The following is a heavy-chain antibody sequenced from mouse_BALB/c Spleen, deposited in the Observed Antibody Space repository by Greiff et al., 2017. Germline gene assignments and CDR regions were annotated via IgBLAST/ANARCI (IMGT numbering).Heavy chain of an antibody. Sequence: EVNVVESGGGLVQPGGSLKLSCAASGFTFSSYTMSWVRQTPEKRLEWVAYISNGGGSTYYPDTVKGRFTISRDNAKNTLYLQMSSLKSEDTAMYYCAKRREIIPFAYWGQGTLVTVSA. J-gene: IGHJ3*01. D-gene: IGHD1-1*01. V-gene: IGHV5-12-2*01. CDR1: GFTFSSYT. CDR2: ISNGGGST. CDR3: AKRREIIPFAY.